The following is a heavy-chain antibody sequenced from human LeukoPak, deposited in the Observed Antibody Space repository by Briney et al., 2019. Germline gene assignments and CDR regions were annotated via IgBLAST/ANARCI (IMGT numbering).Heavy chain of an antibody. V-gene: IGHV1-8*01. CDR2: MNPNSGNT. CDR3: ARRSGATRWEFDP. CDR1: GYTFTTYD. J-gene: IGHJ5*02. Sequence: ASVKVSCKASGYTFTTYDINWVRQATGQVLVWMGWMNPNSGNTGYAQKFQGRVTMTRNTSISTAYMELSSLRSEDTAVYYCARRSGATRWEFDPWGQGALVTVSS. D-gene: IGHD1-26*01.